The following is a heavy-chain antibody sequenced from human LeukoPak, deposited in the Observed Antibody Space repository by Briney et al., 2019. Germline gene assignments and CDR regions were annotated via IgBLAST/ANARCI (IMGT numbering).Heavy chain of an antibody. J-gene: IGHJ4*02. D-gene: IGHD3-3*01. V-gene: IGHV3-48*04. CDR2: ISSSSSTI. CDR3: AKDLWPYYDFWNGSHLDS. CDR1: GFIFSTYS. Sequence: PGGSLRLSCAASGFIFSTYSMNWVRQAPGKGLEWVSYISSSSSTIYYADSVKGRFTISRDNAKNSLYLQMNSLRAEDTAIYYCAKDLWPYYDFWNGSHLDSWGQGTLVTVSS.